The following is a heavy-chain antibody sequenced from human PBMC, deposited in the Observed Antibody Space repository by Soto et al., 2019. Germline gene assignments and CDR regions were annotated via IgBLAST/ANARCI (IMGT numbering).Heavy chain of an antibody. D-gene: IGHD2-2*01. Sequence: SVKVSCKASGVTFSSYAISWVRQAPGQGLEWMGGIIPIFGTANYAQKFQGRVTITADESTSTAYMELSSLRSEDTAVYYCARRIVPAAATTYGMDVWGQGTTVTVS. CDR2: IIPIFGTA. CDR3: ARRIVPAAATTYGMDV. J-gene: IGHJ6*02. V-gene: IGHV1-69*13. CDR1: GVTFSSYA.